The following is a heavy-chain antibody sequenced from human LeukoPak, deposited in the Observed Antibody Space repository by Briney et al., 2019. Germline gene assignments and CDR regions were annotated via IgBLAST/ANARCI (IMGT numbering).Heavy chain of an antibody. Sequence: PGGSLRLSCAASGFTFSSYSMNWVRQAPGKGLEWVSSISSSSSYIYYADSVKGRFTISRDNAKNSLYLQMNSLRAEDTAVYYCARDLAGYNSFDYWGQGTLVTVSS. J-gene: IGHJ4*02. CDR2: ISSSSSYI. CDR1: GFTFSSYS. CDR3: ARDLAGYNSFDY. D-gene: IGHD5-24*01. V-gene: IGHV3-21*01.